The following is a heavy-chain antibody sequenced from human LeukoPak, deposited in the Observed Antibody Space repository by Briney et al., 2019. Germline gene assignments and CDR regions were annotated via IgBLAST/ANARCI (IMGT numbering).Heavy chain of an antibody. D-gene: IGHD2-2*01. CDR3: ARILYCTSISCYSS. Sequence: GGSLRLSCAASGFTFSNYWMHWVRQAPGKGLVWVSRIDPDGSSTTYADSVKGRFTISRDNAKNTLYLQMNSLRAEDTAVYYCARILYCTSISCYSSWGQGTLVTVSS. V-gene: IGHV3-74*01. J-gene: IGHJ1*01. CDR2: IDPDGSST. CDR1: GFTFSNYW.